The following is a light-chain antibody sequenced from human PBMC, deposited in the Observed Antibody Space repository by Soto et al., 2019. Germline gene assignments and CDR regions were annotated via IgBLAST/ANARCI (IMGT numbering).Light chain of an antibody. CDR3: QQYNFFPRT. CDR1: QTISNW. Sequence: IQMTQSHSTLSASVGDRVTITCRASQTISNWLAWYQQKPGKAAKLLIYDASSLQSGVPSRFSGRGSGTEFTLTISSLQPDDLATYYCQQYNFFPRTFGQGTKVDIK. J-gene: IGKJ1*01. CDR2: DAS. V-gene: IGKV1-5*01.